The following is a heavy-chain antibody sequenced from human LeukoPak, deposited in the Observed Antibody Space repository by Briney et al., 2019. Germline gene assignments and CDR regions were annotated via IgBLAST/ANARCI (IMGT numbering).Heavy chain of an antibody. CDR1: GFTFSSYN. D-gene: IGHD1-26*01. J-gene: IGHJ4*02. Sequence: GGSLRLSCAASGFTFSSYNMNWVRQAPGKGLEWVSYISSSSSTIYYAGSVKGRFTISRDNAKNSLYLQMNSLRAEDTAVYYCARSGSYRLDYWGQGTLVTVSS. CDR3: ARSGSYRLDY. V-gene: IGHV3-48*01. CDR2: ISSSSSTI.